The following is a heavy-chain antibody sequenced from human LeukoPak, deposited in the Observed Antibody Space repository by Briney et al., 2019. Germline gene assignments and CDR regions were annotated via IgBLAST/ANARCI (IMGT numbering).Heavy chain of an antibody. D-gene: IGHD2-21*01. CDR3: AKDFRIGYSAHFDY. Sequence: PGRSLRLSCAASGFTFSNYAMHWVRQAPGKGLEWVAVISYDGSDKYYADSVKGRFTISRDNSKNTLYLQMDSLRGEDTAVYYCAKDFRIGYSAHFDYWGQGALVTVSS. CDR2: ISYDGSDK. CDR1: GFTFSNYA. V-gene: IGHV3-30-3*01. J-gene: IGHJ4*02.